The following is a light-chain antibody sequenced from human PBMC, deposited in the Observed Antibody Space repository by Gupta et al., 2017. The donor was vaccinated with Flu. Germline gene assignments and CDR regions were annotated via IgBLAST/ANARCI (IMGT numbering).Light chain of an antibody. CDR3: SSYTSSSTPYV. J-gene: IGLJ1*01. V-gene: IGLV2-14*01. CDR2: EVS. CDR1: SSDVGGYNY. Sequence: QSALTQPASVSGSPGQSLTISCTGTSSDVGGYNYVSWYQQPPGKAPKLMIYEVSNRPSGVSNRFSGSKSGNTASLTISGLQAEDEADYYCSSYTSSSTPYVFGTGTKVTGL.